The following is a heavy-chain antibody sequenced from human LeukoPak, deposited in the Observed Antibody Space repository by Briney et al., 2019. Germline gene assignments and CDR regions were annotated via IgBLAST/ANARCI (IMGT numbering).Heavy chain of an antibody. V-gene: IGHV3-48*01. D-gene: IGHD5-18*01. CDR3: ARERWSGYSYGYFDY. Sequence: GGSLRLSCAATGFTFSSYTMNWLRQAPGTGLEWVSYISSRISAIYYTDSVKGRFTIPRDNAKNPLYLQMKRLRAEDAAVDYCARERWSGYSYGYFDYWGQGTLVTVSS. J-gene: IGHJ4*02. CDR1: GFTFSSYT. CDR2: ISSRISAI.